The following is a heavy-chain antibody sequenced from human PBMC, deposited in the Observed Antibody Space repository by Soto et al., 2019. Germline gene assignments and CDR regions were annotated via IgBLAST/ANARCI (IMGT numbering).Heavy chain of an antibody. Sequence: QVQLEESGGGVVQPGRSLRLSCAVTGLTFRSYGMHWVRQAPGKGLEWVAFISNDRSNKYYGDSVKGRFTISRDNSKNTFYLQMDSLRHEDTAVYYCAKAGYCSGGSCPHFDYWGQGTLVTVSS. V-gene: IGHV3-30*18. J-gene: IGHJ4*02. CDR3: AKAGYCSGGSCPHFDY. D-gene: IGHD2-15*01. CDR1: GLTFRSYG. CDR2: ISNDRSNK.